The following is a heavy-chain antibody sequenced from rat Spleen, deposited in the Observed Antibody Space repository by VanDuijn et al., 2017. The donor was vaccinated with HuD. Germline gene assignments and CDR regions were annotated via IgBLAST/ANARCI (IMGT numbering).Heavy chain of an antibody. J-gene: IGHJ2*01. CDR1: GFTFSNSW. CDR3: ARRHYGYTDYFDY. Sequence: EVQLVESGGGLVQPGRSLKLSCVASGFTFSNSWMTWIRQAPTKGLEWVATISSDGRRNYYRDSVKGRFTISRDNAKSTLSLQMDSLRFEDTATYYCARRHYGYTDYFDYWGQGVMITVSS. V-gene: IGHV5-29*01. CDR2: ISSDGRRN. D-gene: IGHD1-6*01.